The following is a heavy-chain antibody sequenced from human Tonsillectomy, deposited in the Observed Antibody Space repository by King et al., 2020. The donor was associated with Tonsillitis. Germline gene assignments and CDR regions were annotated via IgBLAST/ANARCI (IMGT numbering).Heavy chain of an antibody. V-gene: IGHV5-51*01. D-gene: IGHD3-22*01. Sequence: QLVQSGAEVKKPGESLKISCKGSGYSFTRYWIVWVREMPGKGLDWRGIIYPGDSETRYRPSFQGQFTISADKSISTAFLQWSRLKASDSAIYYCARYDSTGAGAFDIWGQGTMVTVSS. CDR2: IYPGDSET. CDR3: ARYDSTGAGAFDI. CDR1: GYSFTRYW. J-gene: IGHJ3*02.